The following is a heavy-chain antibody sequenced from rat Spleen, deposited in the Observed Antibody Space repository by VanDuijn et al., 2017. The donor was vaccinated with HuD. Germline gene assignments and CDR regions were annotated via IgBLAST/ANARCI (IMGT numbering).Heavy chain of an antibody. D-gene: IGHD1-7*01. V-gene: IGHV5-25*01. CDR3: ARPSYGYPFAY. J-gene: IGHJ3*01. CDR1: GFAFSNSY. CDR2: ISNGGVNT. Sequence: EVQLVESGGGLVQPGRSMKLSCAALGFAFSNSYMAWVRQAPTKGLEWVASISNGGVNTYYRDSVKGRFTISRDNAKSTLYLQMDSLRSEDTATYYCARPSYGYPFAYWGQGTLVTVSS.